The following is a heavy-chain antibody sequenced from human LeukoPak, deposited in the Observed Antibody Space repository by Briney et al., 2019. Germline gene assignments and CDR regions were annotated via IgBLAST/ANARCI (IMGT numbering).Heavy chain of an antibody. V-gene: IGHV4-30-2*01. CDR2: IYHSGST. CDR1: GGSISSGGYY. CDR3: ARLFKGAFDI. J-gene: IGHJ3*02. Sequence: SQTLSLTCTVSGGSISSGGYYWSWIRQHPGKGLEWIGYIYHSGSTYYNPSLKSRVTISVDRSKNQFSLKLSSVTAADTAVYYCARLFKGAFDIWGQGTMVTVSS.